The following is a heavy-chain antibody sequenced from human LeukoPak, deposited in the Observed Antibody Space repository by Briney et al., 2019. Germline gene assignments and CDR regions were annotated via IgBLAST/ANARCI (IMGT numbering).Heavy chain of an antibody. Sequence: PSKTLSLTCAVYGGSFSGYYWSWIRQPPGKGLEWIGEINHSGSTNYNPSLKSRVTISVDTSKNQFSLKLSSVTAADTAVYYCARAWRYFDWLSRPTPNWFDPWGQGTLVTVSS. CDR1: GGSFSGYY. J-gene: IGHJ5*02. CDR2: INHSGST. CDR3: ARAWRYFDWLSRPTPNWFDP. D-gene: IGHD3-9*01. V-gene: IGHV4-34*01.